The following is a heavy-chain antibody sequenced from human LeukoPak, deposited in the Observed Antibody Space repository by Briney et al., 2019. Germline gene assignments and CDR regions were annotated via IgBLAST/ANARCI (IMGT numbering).Heavy chain of an antibody. Sequence: SETLSLTCTVSGGSISSYYWSWIRQPPGKGLEWIGYIYYSGSTNYDPSLKSRVTISGDTSKNQFSLKLSSLTAADTAIYYCVRRGGTLDAFDIWGQGTMVSVSS. J-gene: IGHJ3*02. V-gene: IGHV4-59*08. CDR2: IYYSGST. CDR3: VRRGGTLDAFDI. D-gene: IGHD3-10*01. CDR1: GGSISSYY.